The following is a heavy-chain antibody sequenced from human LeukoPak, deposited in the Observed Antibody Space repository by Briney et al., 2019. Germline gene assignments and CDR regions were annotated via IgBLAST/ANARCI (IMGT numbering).Heavy chain of an antibody. CDR1: GGSLSGYY. CDR2: IDQSGST. Sequence: SETLSLTCAVYGGSLSGYYWSWIRQPPGKGLEWIGEIDQSGSTNYNPSLKSRVTMSIDTSKNQFSLTLSSVTAADTAVYYCARGLVAHVGLWNYWGQGTLVTVSS. V-gene: IGHV4-34*01. CDR3: ARGLVAHVGLWNY. D-gene: IGHD2-15*01. J-gene: IGHJ4*02.